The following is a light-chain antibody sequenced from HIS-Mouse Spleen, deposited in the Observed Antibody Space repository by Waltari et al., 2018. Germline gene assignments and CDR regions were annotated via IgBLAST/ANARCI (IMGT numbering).Light chain of an antibody. Sequence: QSALTQPASVSGSPGQSIPISCTGTISDVGGYNYVSLYQQHPGKAPKLMIYDVSNRPSGVSNRFSGSKSGNTASLTISGLQAEDEADYYCSSYTSSSTLVVFGGGTKLTVL. CDR1: ISDVGGYNY. J-gene: IGLJ2*01. V-gene: IGLV2-14*03. CDR2: DVS. CDR3: SSYTSSSTLVV.